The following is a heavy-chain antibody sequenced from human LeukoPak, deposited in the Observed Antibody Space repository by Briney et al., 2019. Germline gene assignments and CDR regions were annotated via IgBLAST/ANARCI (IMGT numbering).Heavy chain of an antibody. CDR2: IYTSGST. Sequence: SETLSLTCTVSGGSISSYYWSWIRQPAGKGLEWIGRIYTSGSTNYNPSLKSRVTMSVDTSKNQFSLKLSSVTAADRAVYYCARDWQYQLLSGWFDPWGQGTLVTVSS. D-gene: IGHD2-2*01. CDR3: ARDWQYQLLSGWFDP. CDR1: GGSISSYY. V-gene: IGHV4-4*07. J-gene: IGHJ5*02.